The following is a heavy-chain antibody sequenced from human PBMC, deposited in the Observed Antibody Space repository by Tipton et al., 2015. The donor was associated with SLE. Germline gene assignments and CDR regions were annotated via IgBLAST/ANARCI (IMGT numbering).Heavy chain of an antibody. V-gene: IGHV4-59*11. J-gene: IGHJ6*03. CDR2: IYYSGSYYSGST. D-gene: IGHD3-3*01. Sequence: LRLSCSVSGDSLSRHYWSWIRQPPGKGLEWIGHIYYSGSYYSGSTNYNPSLKSRVTISEDTSKDQFSLKLTSVTAADTAVYYCARTLRGDGVVVGLDHYYMDVWGKGTTVTVSS. CDR1: GDSLSRHY. CDR3: ARTLRGDGVVVGLDHYYMDV.